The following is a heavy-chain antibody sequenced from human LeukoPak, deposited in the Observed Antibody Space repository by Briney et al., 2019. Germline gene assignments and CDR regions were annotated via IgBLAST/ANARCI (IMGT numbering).Heavy chain of an antibody. D-gene: IGHD1-26*01. J-gene: IGHJ3*02. Sequence: SETLSLTCTVSGGSISSYYWSWIRQPPGKGLEWIGYIYYSGSTNYNPSLKSRVTISVDTSKNQFSLKLSSVTAADTAVYYCARDRGSGSYQHDAFDIWGQGTMVTVSS. CDR1: GGSISSYY. CDR2: IYYSGST. V-gene: IGHV4-59*01. CDR3: ARDRGSGSYQHDAFDI.